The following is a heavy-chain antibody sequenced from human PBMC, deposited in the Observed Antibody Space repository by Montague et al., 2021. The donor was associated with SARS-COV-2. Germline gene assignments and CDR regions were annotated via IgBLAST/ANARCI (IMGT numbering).Heavy chain of an antibody. CDR2: TYYRSMWKS. CDR3: VRGIEAAGSYDY. V-gene: IGHV6-1*01. CDR1: GDSVVSHSAT. D-gene: IGHD6-13*01. J-gene: IGHJ4*02. Sequence: CAISGDSVVSHSATSNWIRQSPSRYLEWLGRTYYRSMWKSDYARXVKSRIAINPDTSKNQFSLQLSSVTPEDTALYYCVRGIEAAGSYDYWGQGTLVTVSS.